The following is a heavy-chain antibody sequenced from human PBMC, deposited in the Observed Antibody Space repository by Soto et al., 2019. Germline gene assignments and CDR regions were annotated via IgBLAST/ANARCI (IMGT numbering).Heavy chain of an antibody. CDR1: GFTFTSYE. V-gene: IGHV1-8*01. CDR2: MNPNSGNT. D-gene: IGHD6-19*01. Sequence: GASVKVSCKASGFTFTSYEINWVRQATGQGLEWMGWMNPNSGNTGYAQKFQGRVTMTRNTSTSTAYMELSSLRSEDTAVYYCARAGLALNGTHKNNWFDPWGQGTLVTVSS. J-gene: IGHJ5*02. CDR3: ARAGLALNGTHKNNWFDP.